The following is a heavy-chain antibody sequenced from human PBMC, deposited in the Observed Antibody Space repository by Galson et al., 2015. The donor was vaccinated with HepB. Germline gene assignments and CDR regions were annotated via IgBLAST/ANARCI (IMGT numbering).Heavy chain of an antibody. V-gene: IGHV3-23*01. CDR1: GFRFSDYG. J-gene: IGHJ4*02. CDR2: ITGSGDTT. CDR3: ARGGFCAGSSCYQGVY. D-gene: IGHD2-15*01. Sequence: SLRLSCATSGFRFSDYGMSWVRQAPGQGLEWVSAITGSGDTTYHADSGMGRFTISRDNSKSILYMQMNSLRVEDTALYYCARGGFCAGSSCYQGVYWGQGTLVSVSS.